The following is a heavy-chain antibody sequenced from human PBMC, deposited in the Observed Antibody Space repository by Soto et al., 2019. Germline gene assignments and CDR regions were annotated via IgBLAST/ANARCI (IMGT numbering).Heavy chain of an antibody. Sequence: SGPTLVKPTQTLTLTCTFSGFSLSTSGVGVGWIRQPPGKALECLALFYWDDDKRYSPSLQSRLTITKDTSKNQVVLTMTNMDPVDTATYFCAHRRPRTCDFDYWGQGTLVTVSS. CDR2: FYWDDDK. J-gene: IGHJ4*02. CDR1: GFSLSTSGVG. CDR3: AHRRPRTCDFDY. V-gene: IGHV2-5*02.